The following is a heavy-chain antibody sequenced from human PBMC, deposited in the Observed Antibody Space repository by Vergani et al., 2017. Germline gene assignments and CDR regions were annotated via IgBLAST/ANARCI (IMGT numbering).Heavy chain of an antibody. CDR3: GQRSGGYYSGGKVHPLRTAFDV. V-gene: IGHV4-61*02. Sequence: QVQLQASGPGRVKPSQTLSLTCTMSGGSISAGYYFWSWIRQPAGKGLEWFGHISASGSASHSPSLKTRVSMSVDTSKNQFSLTVTSVTAADTAIYFCGQRSGGYYSGGKVHPLRTAFDVWGHGTVVTVSS. CDR1: GGSISAGYYF. D-gene: IGHD2-15*01. J-gene: IGHJ3*01. CDR2: ISASGSA.